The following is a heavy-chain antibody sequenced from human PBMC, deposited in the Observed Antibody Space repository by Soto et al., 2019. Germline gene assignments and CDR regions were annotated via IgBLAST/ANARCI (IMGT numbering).Heavy chain of an antibody. CDR2: TYYRSKWYN. CDR3: AREPIFDIAEQPIGMDV. Sequence: SQTLSLTCAISGDSVSSNSAAWNWIRQSPSRGLEWLGRTYYRSKWYNDYAVSVKSRITINPDTSKNQFSLQLNSVTPEDTAVYYCAREPIFDIAEQPIGMDVWGQGTTVTVSS. D-gene: IGHD6-13*01. CDR1: GDSVSSNSAA. V-gene: IGHV6-1*01. J-gene: IGHJ6*02.